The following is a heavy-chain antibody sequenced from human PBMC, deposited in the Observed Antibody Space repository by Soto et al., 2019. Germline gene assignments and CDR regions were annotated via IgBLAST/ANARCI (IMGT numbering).Heavy chain of an antibody. CDR2: INAGNGNT. CDR1: GYTFTSYA. V-gene: IGHV1-3*01. Sequence: ASVKVSCKASGYTFTSYAMHWVRQAPGQRLEWMGWINAGNGNTKYSQKFQGRVTITRDTSASTAYMELSSLRSEDTAVYYCARTVHYDYVGGSDRQFDYWSEGTLVTVSS. D-gene: IGHD3-16*02. J-gene: IGHJ4*02. CDR3: ARTVHYDYVGGSDRQFDY.